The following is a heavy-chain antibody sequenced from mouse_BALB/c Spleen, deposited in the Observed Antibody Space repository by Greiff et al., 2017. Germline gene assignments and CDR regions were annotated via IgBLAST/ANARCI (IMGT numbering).Heavy chain of an antibody. CDR2: ISSGSSTI. V-gene: IGHV5-17*02. D-gene: IGHD1-1*01. Sequence: EVHLVESGGGLVQPGGSRKLSCAASGFTFSSFGMHWVRQAPEKGLEWVAYISSGSSTIYYADTVKGRFTISRDNPKNTLFLQMTSLRSEDTAMYYCARGRGGSSFLYYAMDYWGQGTSVTVSS. J-gene: IGHJ4*01. CDR3: ARGRGGSSFLYYAMDY. CDR1: GFTFSSFG.